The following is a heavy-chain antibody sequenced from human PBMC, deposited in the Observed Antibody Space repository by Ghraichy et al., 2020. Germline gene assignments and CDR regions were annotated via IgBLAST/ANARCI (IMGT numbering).Heavy chain of an antibody. J-gene: IGHJ4*02. Sequence: SCTMSRVNFISYWMSWVRQAPGKGPEWVANIKPDGGERYYAAAVEGRFTISRDNAKKSLYLQMTNLRADDTAMYYCATHSGPSYWGQGTLVTVSS. CDR2: IKPDGGER. V-gene: IGHV3-7*03. D-gene: IGHD5-12*01. CDR3: ATHSGPSY. CDR1: RVNFISYW.